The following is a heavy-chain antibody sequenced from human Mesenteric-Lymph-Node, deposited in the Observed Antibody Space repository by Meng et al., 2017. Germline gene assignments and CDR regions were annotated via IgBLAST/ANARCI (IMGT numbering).Heavy chain of an antibody. D-gene: IGHD1-26*01. CDR1: GFNFSSYA. J-gene: IGHJ3*02. V-gene: IGHV3-23*01. Sequence: GESPKTSRVASGFNFSSYAMTWVRQAPGKGLEWVSSISSGGGTTHYADFLKGRFTIPRDSSKNTVHLQLDGLRAEDTAVYYCAKDRVLGNASPDAFDIWGQGTMVTVSS. CDR2: ISSGGGTT. CDR3: AKDRVLGNASPDAFDI.